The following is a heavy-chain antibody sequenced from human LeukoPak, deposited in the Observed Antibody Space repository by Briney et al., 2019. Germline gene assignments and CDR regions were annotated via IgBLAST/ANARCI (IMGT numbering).Heavy chain of an antibody. CDR3: AKGDQWELPFDY. V-gene: IGHV3-30*02. J-gene: IGHJ4*02. Sequence: GGSLRLSCAASGFTFSSYGMHGVRQAPGKGVEGGAFIGYDGSNKYYADSVKGRFTISRDNSKNTLYLQMNSLRAEDTAVYSCAKGDQWELPFDYWGQGTLVTVSS. CDR1: GFTFSSYG. D-gene: IGHD1-26*01. CDR2: IGYDGSNK.